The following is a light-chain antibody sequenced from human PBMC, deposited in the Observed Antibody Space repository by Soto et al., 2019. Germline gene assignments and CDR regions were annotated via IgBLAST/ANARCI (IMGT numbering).Light chain of an antibody. CDR3: CSYAGSSTLVV. V-gene: IGLV2-23*01. CDR1: SSDVGSDNL. Sequence: QSALTQPASVSGSPGQSITISCTGTSSDVGSDNLVSWYQQHPGKAPKLMIYEGSKRPSGVSNRFSGSKSGNTASLTISGLQAEDEADYYFCSYAGSSTLVVFGGGTKLTVL. J-gene: IGLJ2*01. CDR2: EGS.